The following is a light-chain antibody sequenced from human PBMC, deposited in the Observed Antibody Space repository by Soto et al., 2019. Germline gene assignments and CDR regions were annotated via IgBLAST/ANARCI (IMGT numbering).Light chain of an antibody. CDR1: SSNIGSNT. Sequence: QSVLTQPPSASGTPGQRVTISCSGSSSNIGSNTVNWYQQLPGTAPKLLIYSNNQRPSGVPDRFSGSKSGTSASLAISGLQSEDEADYYCGSYTSTYVRIFGTGTKVTVL. CDR2: SNN. J-gene: IGLJ1*01. CDR3: GSYTSTYVRI. V-gene: IGLV1-44*01.